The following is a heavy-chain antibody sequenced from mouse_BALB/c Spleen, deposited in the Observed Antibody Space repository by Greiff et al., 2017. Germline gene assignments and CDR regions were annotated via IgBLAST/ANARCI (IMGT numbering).Heavy chain of an antibody. J-gene: IGHJ3*01. CDR2: ISSGGST. CDR3: ARGPLDGYYAWFAY. V-gene: IGHV5-6-5*01. D-gene: IGHD2-3*01. Sequence: EVQRVESGGGLVKPGGSLKLSCAASGFTFSSYAMSWVRQTPEKRLEWVASISSGGSTYYPDSVKGRFTISRDNARNILYLQMSSLRSEDTAMYYCARGPLDGYYAWFAYWGQGTLVTVSA. CDR1: GFTFSSYA.